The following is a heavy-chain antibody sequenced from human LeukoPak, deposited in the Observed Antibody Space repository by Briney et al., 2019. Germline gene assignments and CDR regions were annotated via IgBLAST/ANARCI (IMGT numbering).Heavy chain of an antibody. J-gene: IGHJ4*02. V-gene: IGHV3-30*18. CDR2: ISYDGSNK. CDR1: GFTFSSYG. D-gene: IGHD4-17*01. CDR3: AKSGRNGAKGPFDY. Sequence: PGGSLRLSCAASGFTFSSYGMHWVRQAPGKGLEWVAVISYDGSNKYYADSVKGRFTISRDNSKNTLYLQMNSLRAEDTAVYYCAKSGRNGAKGPFDYWGQGTLVTVSS.